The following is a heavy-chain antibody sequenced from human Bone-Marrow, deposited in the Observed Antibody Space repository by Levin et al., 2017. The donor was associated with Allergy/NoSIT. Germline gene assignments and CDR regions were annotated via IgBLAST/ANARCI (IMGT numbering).Heavy chain of an antibody. CDR3: VGGAHYDN. D-gene: IGHD6-25*01. CDR1: GFAFSNFW. V-gene: IGHV3-7*01. J-gene: IGHJ4*02. Sequence: PGGSLRLSCAASGFAFSNFWMNWVRQAPGKGLEWVANIMKDGSQKNYVDSVKGRFTISRDNAKNSLYLQLDSLRDEDTAVYYCVGGAHYDNWGQGTLVTVSS. CDR2: IMKDGSQK.